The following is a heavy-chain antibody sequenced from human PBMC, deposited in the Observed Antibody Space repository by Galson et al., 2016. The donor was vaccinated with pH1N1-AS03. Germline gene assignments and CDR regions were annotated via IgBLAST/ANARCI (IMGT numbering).Heavy chain of an antibody. J-gene: IGHJ4*02. CDR3: ARTPAEMATISFDY. CDR1: GYVFGSYR. Sequence: SVKVSCKASGYVFGSYRISWVRQAPGQGLEWMGWISVYNGNTNHAQNLQGRVTMSTDTSTTTAYMELRSLTSDDTAVYYCARTPAEMATISFDYWGQGTLVTVSS. CDR2: ISVYNGNT. V-gene: IGHV1-18*01. D-gene: IGHD5-24*01.